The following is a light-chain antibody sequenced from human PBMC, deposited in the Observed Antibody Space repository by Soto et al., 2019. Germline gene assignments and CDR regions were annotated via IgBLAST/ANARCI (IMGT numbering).Light chain of an antibody. V-gene: IGKV3-20*01. J-gene: IGKJ2*01. CDR2: GAS. Sequence: EIVLTQSPGTLSLSPGERATLSCRASQSVSGSYLAWYQQKPGQAPRLLIYGASSRATGIPDRFSGSGSKTDFTLTISRLEPEDFVVYYCQQYGSSPQTFGQGTKLEIK. CDR1: QSVSGSY. CDR3: QQYGSSPQT.